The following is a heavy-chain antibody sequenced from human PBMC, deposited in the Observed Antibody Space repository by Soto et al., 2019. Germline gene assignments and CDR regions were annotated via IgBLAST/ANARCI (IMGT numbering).Heavy chain of an antibody. Sequence: QVQLQESGPGLVKPSQTLSITCTVSGGSISSGDYYWSCIRQPPGKGLEWIGYLDYSGSTSYNPSLKSRVTISVDTSNTHFALKLSSVTAADTAVYYWGRGQGSGFLDSWGQGTLVTVSS. CDR2: LDYSGST. J-gene: IGHJ5*01. CDR1: GGSISSGDYY. CDR3: GRGQGSGFLDS. V-gene: IGHV4-30-4*01. D-gene: IGHD3-10*01.